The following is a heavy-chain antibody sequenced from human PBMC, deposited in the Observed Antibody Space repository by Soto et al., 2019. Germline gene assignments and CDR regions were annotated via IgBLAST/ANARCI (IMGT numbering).Heavy chain of an antibody. CDR3: SWTRNTVTTSSLHSWFAP. CDR2: IYPGDSDT. CDR1: GYSFTSYW. J-gene: IGHJ5*02. V-gene: IGHV5-51*01. Sequence: GESLKISCKGSGYSFTSYWIGWVRQMPGKGLEWMGIIYPGDSDTRYSPSFQGQVTISADKSISTAYLQWSSLKASDTAMYYCSWTRNTVTTSSLHSWFAPWGQGTLVTVSS. D-gene: IGHD4-4*01.